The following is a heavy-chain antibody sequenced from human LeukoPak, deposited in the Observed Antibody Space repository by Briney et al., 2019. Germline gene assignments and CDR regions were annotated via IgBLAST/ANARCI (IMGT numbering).Heavy chain of an antibody. CDR3: AKVLMARKSSSPSSGGFDY. J-gene: IGHJ4*02. Sequence: PGGSLRLSCAASGFTFSSYAMGWVRQAPGKGLEWVSAISGSGGSTYYADSVKGRFTISRDNSKSTLYLQMNSLRAEDTAVYYCAKVLMARKSSSPSSGGFDYWGQGTLVTVSS. CDR1: GFTFSSYA. D-gene: IGHD6-13*01. V-gene: IGHV3-23*01. CDR2: ISGSGGST.